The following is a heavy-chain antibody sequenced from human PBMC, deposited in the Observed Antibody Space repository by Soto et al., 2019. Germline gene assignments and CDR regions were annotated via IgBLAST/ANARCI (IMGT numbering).Heavy chain of an antibody. D-gene: IGHD2-15*01. CDR2: ITSSGSTI. V-gene: IGHV3-48*03. CDR3: AREVVVTVGVDAFDI. CDR1: GFTFSSFE. Sequence: EVQLVESGGGLVQPGGSLRLSCAASGFTFSSFEMNWVRQAPGRGLEWVSYITSSGSTIYYADSVKGRFTISRDNAKNSLYLQLNSLRAEDTAVYYCAREVVVTVGVDAFDIWGQGKMVTVSS. J-gene: IGHJ3*02.